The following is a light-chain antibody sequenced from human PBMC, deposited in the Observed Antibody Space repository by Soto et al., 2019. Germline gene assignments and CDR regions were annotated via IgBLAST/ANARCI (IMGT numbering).Light chain of an antibody. CDR2: RND. V-gene: IGLV1-47*01. CDR1: SSNIGSNY. CDR3: AAWDDSLSGHVV. Sequence: QSAVTQPPSASGTPGQRVTISCSGSSSNIGSNYVYWYQQLPGTAPKLVIYRNDQRPSGVPDRFSGSKSGTSASLAISGLRSDDEADYYCAAWDDSLSGHVVFGGGTKLTVL. J-gene: IGLJ2*01.